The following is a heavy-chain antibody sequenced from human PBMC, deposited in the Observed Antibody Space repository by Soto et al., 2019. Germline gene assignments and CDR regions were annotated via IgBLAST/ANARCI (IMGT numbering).Heavy chain of an antibody. D-gene: IGHD6-19*01. CDR3: GREPIAVAGRYYYGMDV. CDR1: GYTFTSYY. CDR2: INPTGGST. Sequence: QVRLVQSGAEVKKPGASVKVSCKASGYTFTSYYIHWVRQAPGQGLEWMGVINPTGGSTTYPQKVQVRVTMTRDTSTSTVYMELSSLRSEDTAFYYCGREPIAVAGRYYYGMDVWGQGTTVTVSS. J-gene: IGHJ6*02. V-gene: IGHV1-46*01.